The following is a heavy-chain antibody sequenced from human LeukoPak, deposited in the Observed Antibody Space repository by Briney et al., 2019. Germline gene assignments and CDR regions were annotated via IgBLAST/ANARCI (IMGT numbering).Heavy chain of an antibody. J-gene: IGHJ4*02. D-gene: IGHD3-3*01. CDR3: ARDFLEDSY. V-gene: IGHV3-48*01. Sequence: PGGSLRLSCSASGFTFTTYNMNWFRQAPGKGLEWVSYISSSSSTIYYADSVKGRFTISRDNAKNSLYLQMNSLGAEDTAVYYCARDFLEDSYWGQGTLVTVSS. CDR1: GFTFTTYN. CDR2: ISSSSSTI.